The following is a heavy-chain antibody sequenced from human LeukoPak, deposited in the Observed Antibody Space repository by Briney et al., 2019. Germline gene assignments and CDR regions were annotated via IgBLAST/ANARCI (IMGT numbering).Heavy chain of an antibody. CDR1: GYTFTGYY. V-gene: IGHV1-2*02. D-gene: IGHD1-7*01. J-gene: IGHJ5*02. Sequence: ASVKVSCKASGYTFTGYYMHWVRQAPGQGLEWIGWINPNSGGTNYAQKFQGRVTMTRDTSISTAYMELSRLRSDDTAVYYCARTNRELLGSDWFDPWGQGTLVTVSS. CDR2: INPNSGGT. CDR3: ARTNRELLGSDWFDP.